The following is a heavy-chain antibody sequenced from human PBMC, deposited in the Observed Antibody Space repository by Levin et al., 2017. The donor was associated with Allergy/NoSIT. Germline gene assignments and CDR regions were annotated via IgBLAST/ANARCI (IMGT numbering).Heavy chain of an antibody. CDR1: GYTFTGYY. D-gene: IGHD4-17*01. V-gene: IGHV1-2*02. Sequence: ASVKVSCKASGYTFTGYYMHWVRQAPGQGLEWMGWINPNSGGTNYAQKFQGRVTMTRDTSISTAYMELSRLRSDDTAVYYCASFDYGDYYWADPWGQGTLVTVSS. CDR2: INPNSGGT. CDR3: ASFDYGDYYWADP. J-gene: IGHJ5*02.